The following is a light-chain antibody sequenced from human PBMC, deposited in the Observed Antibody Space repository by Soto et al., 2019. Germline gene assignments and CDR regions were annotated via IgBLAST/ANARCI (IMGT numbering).Light chain of an antibody. J-gene: IGLJ2*01. V-gene: IGLV2-14*03. Sequence: ALTQPASVSGSPGQSITISCTGTSSDIGGYIYVSWYQHHPGKAPKLLIYDVSNRPSGVSNRFSGSKSGNTASLTISGFQVEDEADYFCSTYTSSRTRFGGGTKLTVL. CDR3: STYTSSRTR. CDR2: DVS. CDR1: SSDIGGYIY.